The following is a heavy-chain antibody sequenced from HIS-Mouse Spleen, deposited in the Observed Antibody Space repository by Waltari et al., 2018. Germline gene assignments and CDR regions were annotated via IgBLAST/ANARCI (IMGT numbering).Heavy chain of an antibody. D-gene: IGHD3-10*01. CDR2: ISYDGSNK. Sequence: QVQLVESGGGVVQPGRSLRLSCAASGFTFSSYGMHWVRQAPGKGLEWVAVISYDGSNKYYADSVKGRFTISRDNSKNTLYLQMNSLRAEDTAMYYCAKEGRDGFYFDYWGQGTLVTVSS. V-gene: IGHV3-30*18. CDR3: AKEGRDGFYFDY. CDR1: GFTFSSYG. J-gene: IGHJ4*02.